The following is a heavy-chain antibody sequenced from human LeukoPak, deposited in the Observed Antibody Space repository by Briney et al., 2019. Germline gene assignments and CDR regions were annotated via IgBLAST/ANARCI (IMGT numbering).Heavy chain of an antibody. Sequence: GGSLRLSCAASGFTFSSYWMHWVRQAPGKRLVWVSRINSDGSSTSYADSVKGRFTISRDNAKNTLYLQMNSLRAEDTAVYYCARAGDYYYGMDVWGQGTTVTVSS. D-gene: IGHD3-10*01. J-gene: IGHJ6*02. V-gene: IGHV3-74*01. CDR2: INSDGSST. CDR3: ARAGDYYYGMDV. CDR1: GFTFSSYW.